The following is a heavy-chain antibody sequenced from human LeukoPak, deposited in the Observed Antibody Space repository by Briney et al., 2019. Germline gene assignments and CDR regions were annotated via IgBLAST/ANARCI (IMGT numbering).Heavy chain of an antibody. D-gene: IGHD3-10*01. V-gene: IGHV3-7*01. J-gene: IGHJ4*02. CDR2: IKQDGSEK. CDR1: GFTFSSYW. Sequence: PGGSLRLSCAASGFTFSSYWMSWVRQAPGKGLEWVANIKQDGSEKYYVDSVKGRFTISRDNAENSLYLQMNSLRAEDTAVYYCARTETLWFGELFPDYWGQGTLVTVSS. CDR3: ARTETLWFGELFPDY.